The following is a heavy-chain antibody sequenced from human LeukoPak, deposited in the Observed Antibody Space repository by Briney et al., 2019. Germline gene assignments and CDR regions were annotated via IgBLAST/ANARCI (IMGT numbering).Heavy chain of an antibody. CDR1: GFTFSSYW. V-gene: IGHV3-7*01. J-gene: IGHJ4*02. Sequence: GGSLRLSCAASGFTFSSYWMSWVRQAPGKGLEWVANIKQDGSEKYYMDSVKGRFTISRDNAKNSLYLQMNSLRAEDTAVYYCARVPFWSGYYYYFDYWGQGTLITVSS. CDR3: ARVPFWSGYYYYFDY. CDR2: IKQDGSEK. D-gene: IGHD3-3*01.